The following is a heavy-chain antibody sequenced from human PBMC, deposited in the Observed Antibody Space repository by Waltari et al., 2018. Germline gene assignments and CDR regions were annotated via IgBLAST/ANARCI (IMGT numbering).Heavy chain of an antibody. Sequence: QLQLQESGPGLVRPSETLSLTCTVSGGSISSSRHYWGWIRQPPGKGLEWIGRIYYSGNTYYNPSLKSRVTISVDTSKNQFSLKLSSVTAADTAVYYCAREREGQQLDGGNWFDPLGQGTLVTVSS. CDR3: AREREGQQLDGGNWFDP. CDR1: GGSISSSRHY. J-gene: IGHJ5*02. D-gene: IGHD6-13*01. CDR2: IYYSGNT. V-gene: IGHV4-39*07.